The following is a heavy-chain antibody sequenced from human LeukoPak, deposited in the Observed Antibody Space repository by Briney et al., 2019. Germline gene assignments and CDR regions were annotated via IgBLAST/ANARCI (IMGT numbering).Heavy chain of an antibody. V-gene: IGHV4-4*08. CDR2: IHANGDT. Sequence: SETLFLTCCISGCSISNYYGSWIRQPPGKGLEWNGLEWIGYIHANGDTNYNPSLNRRVTMSLDSSRRHLSLNLSSLTAAATAVYFCAGYDLSNYLAYWGQGFLVTVSS. J-gene: IGHJ4*02. D-gene: IGHD3-16*01. CDR3: AGYDLSNYLAY. CDR1: GCSISNYY.